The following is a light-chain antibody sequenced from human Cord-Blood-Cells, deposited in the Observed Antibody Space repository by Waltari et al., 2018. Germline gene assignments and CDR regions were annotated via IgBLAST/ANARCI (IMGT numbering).Light chain of an antibody. CDR1: SRDVGGYNY. CDR2: DVS. CDR3: CSYAGSYV. Sequence: QSALTQPRSVSGSPGQSVTISCTGTSRDVGGYNYVSWYQQHPGKAPKLMIYDVSKRPSGVPDRFSGSKSGNTASLSISGLQAEDEAYYYCCSYAGSYVFGTGTKVTVL. V-gene: IGLV2-11*01. J-gene: IGLJ1*01.